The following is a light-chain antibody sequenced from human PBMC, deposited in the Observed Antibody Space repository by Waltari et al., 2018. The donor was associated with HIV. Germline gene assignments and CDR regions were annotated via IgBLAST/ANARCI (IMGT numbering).Light chain of an antibody. Sequence: EIVLTQSPATLSLSPGERATLSCRASQSVGSYLGWYQQKPGQAPRLLIYDASNRATVIPARFSGSGSGTGFTLTISSLEPEDFAVYYCQQRSDWPPTFGQGTKVEIK. CDR1: QSVGSY. V-gene: IGKV3-11*01. CDR3: QQRSDWPPT. J-gene: IGKJ1*01. CDR2: DAS.